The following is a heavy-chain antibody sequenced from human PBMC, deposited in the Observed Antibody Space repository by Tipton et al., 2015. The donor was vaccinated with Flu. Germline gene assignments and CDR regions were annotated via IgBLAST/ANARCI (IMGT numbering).Heavy chain of an antibody. V-gene: IGHV4-39*07. Sequence: LRLSCTVSGGSIRSASDYWGWVRQTPGKGLEWIGNIHYSGKTYYNMPLKSRVTISVDTSKNQFSLKLSSVTAADTAVYYCARGGQPLLLDYWGQGMLVTVSS. J-gene: IGHJ4*02. CDR2: IHYSGKT. CDR1: GGSIRSASDY. D-gene: IGHD2-15*01. CDR3: ARGGQPLLLDY.